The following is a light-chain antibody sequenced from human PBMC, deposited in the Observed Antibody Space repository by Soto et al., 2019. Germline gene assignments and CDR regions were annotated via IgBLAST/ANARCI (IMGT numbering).Light chain of an antibody. CDR2: DSS. V-gene: IGKV1-39*01. Sequence: DVQMTQSPSSLSASVGDSVTITCRASQNVFNHLSWFQQRPGKGPKLLIYDSSSLRAGVPSRFSGSGYGTDFTLTISTVQPEDSAIYFCHQSSSTPLTFGGGTRVEVK. CDR1: QNVFNH. CDR3: HQSSSTPLT. J-gene: IGKJ4*01.